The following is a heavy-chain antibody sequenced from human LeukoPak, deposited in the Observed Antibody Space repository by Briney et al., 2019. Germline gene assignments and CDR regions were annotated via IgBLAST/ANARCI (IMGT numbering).Heavy chain of an antibody. CDR1: GFSFDDYT. Sequence: LASGSLRLSAAASGFSFDDYTMHWVGQTPGKGLKGCPLINWEGSSTFYADSVKGRFTISRDNSKISLYLQMNSLRIEDTGLYFCSRSGVVVVATRGNYLDVWGKGTTVTVSS. J-gene: IGHJ6*03. CDR2: INWEGSST. V-gene: IGHV3-43*01. D-gene: IGHD2-21*01. CDR3: SRSGVVVVATRGNYLDV.